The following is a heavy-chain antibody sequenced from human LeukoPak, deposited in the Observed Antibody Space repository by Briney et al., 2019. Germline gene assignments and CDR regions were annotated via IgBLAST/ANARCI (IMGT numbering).Heavy chain of an antibody. J-gene: IGHJ4*02. CDR3: ARCSIAAAVGY. D-gene: IGHD6-13*01. Sequence: GGSLRLSCAASGFTFSSYWMSWVRQAPGKGLEWVANIKQDGSEKYYVDSVKGRSTISRDNAKNSLYLQMNSLRAEDTAVYYCARCSIAAAVGYWGQGTLVTVSS. CDR1: GFTFSSYW. CDR2: IKQDGSEK. V-gene: IGHV3-7*01.